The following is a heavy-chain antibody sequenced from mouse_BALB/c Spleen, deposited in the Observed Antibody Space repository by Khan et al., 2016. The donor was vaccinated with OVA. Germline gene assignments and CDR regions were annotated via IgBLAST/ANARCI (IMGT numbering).Heavy chain of an antibody. CDR3: ARTARIKY. J-gene: IGHJ2*01. V-gene: IGHV3-2*02. D-gene: IGHD1-2*01. CDR2: ISYSSST. Sequence: EVELKESGPGLVKPSQSLSLTCTVTGYSITSGYGWNWIRQFPGNKLEWMGYISYSSSTNYNPSLKSRISITRDTSKNQFFLQLNSVTTEDTATYYCARTARIKYWGQGTTLTVSS. CDR1: GYSITSGYG.